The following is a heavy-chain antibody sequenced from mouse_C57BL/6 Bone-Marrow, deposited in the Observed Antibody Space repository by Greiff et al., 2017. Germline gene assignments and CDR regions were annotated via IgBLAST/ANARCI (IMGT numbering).Heavy chain of an antibody. CDR1: GYTFTSYW. V-gene: IGHV1-50*01. CDR3: ARGKLD. Sequence: QVQLQQPGAELVKPGASVKLSCKASGYTFTSYWMQWVKQRPGQGLEWIGEIDPSDSYTNYNQKFKGKATLTVDTSSSTAYMQLSSLTSEDSAVYYCARGKLDWGQGTTLTVSS. CDR2: IDPSDSYT. J-gene: IGHJ2*01. D-gene: IGHD1-3*01.